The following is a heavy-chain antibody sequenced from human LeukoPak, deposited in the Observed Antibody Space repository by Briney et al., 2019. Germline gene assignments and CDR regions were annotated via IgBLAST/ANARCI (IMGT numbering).Heavy chain of an antibody. D-gene: IGHD4-23*01. CDR2: ISGSGGST. J-gene: IGHJ4*02. CDR3: AKDLTPPISPWVYFDY. Sequence: GGSLRLSCAASGFTFSSYAMSWVRQAPGKGLEWVSAISGSGGSTYYADSVKGRFTISRDNSKNTLYLQMNSLRAEDTAVYYCAKDLTPPISPWVYFDYWGQGTLVTVSS. V-gene: IGHV3-23*01. CDR1: GFTFSSYA.